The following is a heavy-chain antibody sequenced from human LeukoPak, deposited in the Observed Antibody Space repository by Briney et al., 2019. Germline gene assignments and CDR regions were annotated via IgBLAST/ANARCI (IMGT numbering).Heavy chain of an antibody. CDR2: IYYSGST. V-gene: IGHV4-59*11. CDR1: GGSISSHY. CDR3: ARDQYYYGMDV. Sequence: SETLSLTCTVSGGSISSHYWSWIRQPPGKGLEWIGYIYYSGSTNYNPSLKSRVTISVDTSKNQFSLKLSSVTAADTAVYYCARDQYYYGMDVWGQGTTVTVSS. J-gene: IGHJ6*02.